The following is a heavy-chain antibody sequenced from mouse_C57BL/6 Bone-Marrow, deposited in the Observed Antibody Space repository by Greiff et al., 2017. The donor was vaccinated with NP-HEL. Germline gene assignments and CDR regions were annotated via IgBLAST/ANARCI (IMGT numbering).Heavy chain of an antibody. D-gene: IGHD1-1*01. J-gene: IGHJ4*01. CDR3: ARGITTVVAPHAMDY. CDR1: GFTFSSYG. V-gene: IGHV5-6*01. Sequence: EVKLVESGGDLVKPGGSLKLSCAASGFTFSSYGMSWVRQTPDKRLEWVATISSGGSYTYYPDSVKGRFTISRDNAKNTLYLQMSSLKSEDTAMYYCARGITTVVAPHAMDYWGQGTSVTVSS. CDR2: ISSGGSYT.